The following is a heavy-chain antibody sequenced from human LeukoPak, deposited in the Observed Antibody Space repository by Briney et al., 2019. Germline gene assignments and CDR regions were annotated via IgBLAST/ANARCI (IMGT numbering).Heavy chain of an antibody. D-gene: IGHD2-15*01. Sequence: SLRLSCAASGFTFSSYGMHWVRQAPGKGLEWVAVISYDGSNKYYADSVKGRFTISRDNSKNTLYLQMNSLRAEDTAVYYCAKALPPLGYCSGGSCSTGLRYYYYGMDVWGQGTTVTVSS. V-gene: IGHV3-30*18. CDR3: AKALPPLGYCSGGSCSTGLRYYYYGMDV. CDR2: ISYDGSNK. J-gene: IGHJ6*02. CDR1: GFTFSSYG.